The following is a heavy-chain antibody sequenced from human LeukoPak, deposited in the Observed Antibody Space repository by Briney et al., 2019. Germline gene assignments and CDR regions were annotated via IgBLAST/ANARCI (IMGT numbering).Heavy chain of an antibody. CDR1: GYTFASYG. CDR3: ARDRDDSSGFYPHTAFDI. D-gene: IGHD3-22*01. Sequence: ASVKVSCKASGYTFASYGLSWVRQTPGLGLEWMGWISPYSGNTIYAQKLQGRVTMTTDTSTGTAYMELKSLRSDDTAVYYCARDRDDSSGFYPHTAFDIWGQGTMVTVSS. CDR2: ISPYSGNT. J-gene: IGHJ3*02. V-gene: IGHV1-18*01.